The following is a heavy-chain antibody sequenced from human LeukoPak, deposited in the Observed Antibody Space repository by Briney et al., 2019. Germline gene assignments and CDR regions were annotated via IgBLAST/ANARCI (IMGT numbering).Heavy chain of an antibody. Sequence: GASVKVSCKASGYTFTSYGISWVRQAPGQGLEWMGWISAYNGNTNYAQKLQGRVTMTTDTSTSTAYMELRSLRSDDTAVYYCARAPVGELWLLGYFDYWGQGTLVTVSS. D-gene: IGHD5-18*01. V-gene: IGHV1-18*01. CDR3: ARAPVGELWLLGYFDY. CDR1: GYTFTSYG. CDR2: ISAYNGNT. J-gene: IGHJ4*02.